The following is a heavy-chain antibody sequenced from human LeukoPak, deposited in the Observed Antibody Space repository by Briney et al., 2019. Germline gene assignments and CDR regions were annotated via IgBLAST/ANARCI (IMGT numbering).Heavy chain of an antibody. Sequence: GESLRISCKASGYTFTNNWITWVRQMPGKGLEWMGRIDPSDSSAIYSPSFQGHVTMSTDKSISTAYLQWSSLRASDTAIYYCVRLVFPRAVLDYWGQGTLVTVSS. J-gene: IGHJ4*02. CDR3: VRLVFPRAVLDY. CDR2: IDPSDSSA. D-gene: IGHD6-13*01. CDR1: GYTFTNNW. V-gene: IGHV5-10-1*01.